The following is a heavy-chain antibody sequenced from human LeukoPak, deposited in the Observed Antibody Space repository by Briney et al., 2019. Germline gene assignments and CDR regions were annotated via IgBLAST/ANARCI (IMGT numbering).Heavy chain of an antibody. CDR1: GRSISSYY. D-gene: IGHD5-24*01. J-gene: IGHJ2*01. V-gene: IGHV4-59*01. Sequence: SETLSLTCTVSGRSISSYYWSWIRQPPGKGLEWIGYIYYSGSTNYNPSLKSRVTISVDTSKNQFSLKLSSVTAADTAVYYCASMTRDGYNFVYWYFDLWGRGTLVSVSS. CDR2: IYYSGST. CDR3: ASMTRDGYNFVYWYFDL.